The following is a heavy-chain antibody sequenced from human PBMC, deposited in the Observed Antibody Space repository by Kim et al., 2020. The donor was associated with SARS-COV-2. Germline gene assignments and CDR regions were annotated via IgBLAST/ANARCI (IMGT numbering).Heavy chain of an antibody. V-gene: IGHV1-58*01. Sequence: SVKVSCKASGFTFTSSAVQWVRQARGQRLEWIGWIVVGSGNTNYAQKFQERVTITRDMSTSTAYMELSSLRSEDTAVYYCAAEVAVAGPSDYWGQGTLVTVSS. CDR1: GFTFTSSA. CDR3: AAEVAVAGPSDY. D-gene: IGHD6-19*01. J-gene: IGHJ4*02. CDR2: IVVGSGNT.